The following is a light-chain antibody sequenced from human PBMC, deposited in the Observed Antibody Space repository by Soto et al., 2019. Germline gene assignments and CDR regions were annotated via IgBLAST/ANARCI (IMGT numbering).Light chain of an antibody. J-gene: IGLJ1*01. CDR2: SNN. CDR3: AAWDDSLNGRYV. Sequence: QSVLTQPPSASGTPGQGVTISCSGSSSHIGSNTVNWYQQLPGTAPKLLIYSNNQRPSGVPDRFSGSKSGTSASLAISGLQSEDEADYYCAAWDDSLNGRYVFGTGTKVTVL. CDR1: SSHIGSNT. V-gene: IGLV1-44*01.